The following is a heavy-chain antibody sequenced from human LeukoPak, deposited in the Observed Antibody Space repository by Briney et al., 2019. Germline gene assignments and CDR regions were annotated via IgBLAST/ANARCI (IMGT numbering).Heavy chain of an antibody. D-gene: IGHD2-2*01. CDR1: GGFISSYY. CDR3: ARCVPPNYYGMDV. V-gene: IGHV4-59*01. J-gene: IGHJ6*02. Sequence: SETLSLTCTVSGGFISSYYWSWTRHPPGKGLEWIGYIYYSGSTNYNPSLKSRVTISVDTSKNQFSLKLSSVTAADTAVYYCARCVPPNYYGMDVWGQGTTVTVSS. CDR2: IYYSGST.